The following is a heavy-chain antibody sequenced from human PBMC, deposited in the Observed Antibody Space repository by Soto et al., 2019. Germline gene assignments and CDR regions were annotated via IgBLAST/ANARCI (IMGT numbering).Heavy chain of an antibody. CDR2: IYYSGIT. Sequence: SETLSVTCCVCGGSISSYYWSWIRQPPGKGLEWIGYIYYSGITNYNPSLKSRVTISVDTSKNQFSLKLSSVTAADTAVYYCARYKSNYYYGMDVWGQGTTVTVSS. V-gene: IGHV4-59*01. D-gene: IGHD1-20*01. J-gene: IGHJ6*02. CDR3: ARYKSNYYYGMDV. CDR1: GGSISSYY.